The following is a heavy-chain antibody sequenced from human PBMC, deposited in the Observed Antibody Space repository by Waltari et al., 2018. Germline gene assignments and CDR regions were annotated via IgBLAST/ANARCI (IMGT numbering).Heavy chain of an antibody. D-gene: IGHD3-9*01. J-gene: IGHJ6*02. CDR1: GGSISSGSVY. CDR3: ARDEARYYDIMTGGGYYGLDV. CDR2: IFTSGGT. Sequence: QVQLQESGPGLVRPSQTLSLTCTVSGGSISSGSVYWTWIRQPAGKGLEWVGHIFTSGGTKYNPTLKRRVSGSLDTSENQFSLRRSSVTAADTAVYYCARDEARYYDIMTGGGYYGLDVWGQGTTVTVSS. V-gene: IGHV4-61*02.